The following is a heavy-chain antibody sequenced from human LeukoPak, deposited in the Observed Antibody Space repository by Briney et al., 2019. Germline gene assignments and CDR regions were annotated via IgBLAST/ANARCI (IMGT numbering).Heavy chain of an antibody. Sequence: PSETLSLTCTVSGGSISSYYWSWIRQPPGKGLEWIGYIYYSGSTNYNPSLKSRVTISVDTSKNQFSLKLSSVTAADTAVYYCARDPGSHYYYYGMDVWGQGTTVTVSS. CDR2: IYYSGST. CDR1: GGSISSYY. D-gene: IGHD3-10*01. J-gene: IGHJ6*02. CDR3: ARDPGSHYYYYGMDV. V-gene: IGHV4-59*01.